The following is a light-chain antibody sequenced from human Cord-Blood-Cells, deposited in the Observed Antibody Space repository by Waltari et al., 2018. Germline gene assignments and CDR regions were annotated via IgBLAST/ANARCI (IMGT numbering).Light chain of an antibody. CDR2: EGS. J-gene: IGLJ3*02. Sequence: QSALTQPASVSGSPGQSITISCTGTSSDVGSYNLVSWYQQNPGKAPKLMIYEGSKRPSGGPNRFSGSKSGNTASLTIAGLQAEDEADYYCCSYAGSSTWVFGGGTKLTVL. CDR1: SSDVGSYNL. CDR3: CSYAGSSTWV. V-gene: IGLV2-23*01.